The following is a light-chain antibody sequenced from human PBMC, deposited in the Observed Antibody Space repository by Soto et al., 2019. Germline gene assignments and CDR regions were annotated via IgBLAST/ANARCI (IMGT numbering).Light chain of an antibody. CDR3: QQYGSSPPMT. J-gene: IGKJ5*01. V-gene: IGKV3D-15*01. CDR2: GAT. Sequence: ELVMTQSPATLSVSPGERGTVSCRAGQNIHTNLAWCQQKPGQAPRLLIYGATTRATGSPARLSGSGSGTAFTLPTSSILHADYAVSYCQQYGSSPPMTFGQGTRLDI. CDR1: QNIHTN.